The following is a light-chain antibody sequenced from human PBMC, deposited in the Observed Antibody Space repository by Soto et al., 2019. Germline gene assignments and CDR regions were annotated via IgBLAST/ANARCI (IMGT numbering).Light chain of an antibody. V-gene: IGKV3-15*01. Sequence: EIVLTQSPATLSLSPGERATLSCRASQSVRSNLAWYQQKPGQAPRLLMYDASTRATGIPARFSGSGSGTEFTLTISSLQSEDFAVYYGQQYNNWPPWTFGQGTKVDIK. CDR2: DAS. CDR1: QSVRSN. J-gene: IGKJ1*01. CDR3: QQYNNWPPWT.